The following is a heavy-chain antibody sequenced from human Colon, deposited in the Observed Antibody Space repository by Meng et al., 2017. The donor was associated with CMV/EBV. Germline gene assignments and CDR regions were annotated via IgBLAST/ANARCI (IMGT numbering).Heavy chain of an antibody. Sequence: GESLKISCAASGFSFSNFAMTWVRQAPGKGLEWVSSLSGTAGGTYYADSVKGRFTISRDNSKNTLYLQMSSLRADDTAVYYCAKVESDYYDESGDYYGVLPDYWGQGTLVTVSS. CDR1: GFSFSNFA. CDR3: AKVESDYYDESGDYYGVLPDY. CDR2: LSGTAGGT. D-gene: IGHD3-22*01. V-gene: IGHV3-23*01. J-gene: IGHJ4*02.